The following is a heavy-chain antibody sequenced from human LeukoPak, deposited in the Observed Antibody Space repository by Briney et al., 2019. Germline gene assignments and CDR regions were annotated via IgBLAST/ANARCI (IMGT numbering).Heavy chain of an antibody. CDR3: AKERNYYGTSGYYDY. CDR2: IRYDGSNK. CDR1: GFTFSRYG. J-gene: IGHJ4*02. Sequence: AGSLSLSCAASGFTFSRYGMHWVRQAPGKGLEWVAFIRYDGSNKYYADSVKGRFTISRDNSKNTLYLQMNSLRAEDTAVYYCAKERNYYGTSGYYDYWGQGTLVTVSS. D-gene: IGHD3-22*01. V-gene: IGHV3-30*02.